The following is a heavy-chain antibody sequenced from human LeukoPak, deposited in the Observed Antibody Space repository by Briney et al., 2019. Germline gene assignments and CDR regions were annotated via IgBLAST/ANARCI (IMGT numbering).Heavy chain of an antibody. CDR2: IHPDGSIT. CDR1: RFTISKYW. J-gene: IGHJ3*02. D-gene: IGHD3-22*01. CDR3: ARRYYDTTGYAFDI. V-gene: IGHV3-74*03. Sequence: GGSLRLSCVGSRFTISKYWMHWVRQAPGTGLVWVSRIHPDGSITTYADSVKGRITISRDNAKNSLFLQMNSLRAEDTAIYYCARRYYDTTGYAFDIWGQGTMVTVSS.